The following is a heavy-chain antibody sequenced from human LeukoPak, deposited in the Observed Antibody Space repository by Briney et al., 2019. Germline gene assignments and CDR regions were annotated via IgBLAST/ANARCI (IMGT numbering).Heavy chain of an antibody. CDR3: ATLGGGHSLDY. Sequence: GGSLRLSCAAPGFTFSSYWMHWVRQAPGKGLVWVSRINSDGSSTSYADSVKGRFTIPRDNAKNTLYLQMNSLRAEDTAVYYCATLGGGHSLDYWGQGTLVTVSS. CDR1: GFTFSSYW. CDR2: INSDGSST. D-gene: IGHD5-18*01. J-gene: IGHJ4*02. V-gene: IGHV3-74*01.